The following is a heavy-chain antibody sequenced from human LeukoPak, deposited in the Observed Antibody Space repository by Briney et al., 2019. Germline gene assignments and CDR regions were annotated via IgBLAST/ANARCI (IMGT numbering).Heavy chain of an antibody. V-gene: IGHV3-7*01. Sequence: GGSLRLSCAASGFTFSSYWMSWVRQAPGKGLEWVANIKQDGSEKYYVDSVKGRFTISRDNDKNSLYLQMNSLRAEDTAVYYCAREVYCSSTSCYTGYFQHWGQGTLVTVSS. CDR2: IKQDGSEK. CDR1: GFTFSSYW. CDR3: AREVYCSSTSCYTGYFQH. D-gene: IGHD2-2*02. J-gene: IGHJ1*01.